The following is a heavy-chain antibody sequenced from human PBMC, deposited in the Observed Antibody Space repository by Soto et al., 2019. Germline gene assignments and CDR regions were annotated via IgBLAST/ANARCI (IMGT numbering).Heavy chain of an antibody. J-gene: IGHJ6*02. CDR3: ARALEYSYGMDV. CDR2: MNPNSGNT. CDR1: GYTFTSYD. Sequence: QVQLVQSGAEVKKPGASVKVSCKASGYTFTSYDINWVRQATGQGLEWMGWMNPNSGNTGYAQKFQRRVTITQNTSISTAYMELSSLRSADTAMYYCARALEYSYGMDVWGQGTTVTVSS. V-gene: IGHV1-8*01.